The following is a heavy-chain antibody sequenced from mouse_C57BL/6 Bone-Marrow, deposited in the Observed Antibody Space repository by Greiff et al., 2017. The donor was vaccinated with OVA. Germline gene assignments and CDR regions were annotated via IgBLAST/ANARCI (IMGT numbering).Heavy chain of an antibody. Sequence: LMEPGDSVQISCKASGSSFTGYFMNWVMQSHGKSLEWIGRINPYNGDTFYNQKFKGKATLTVDKSSSTAHMELRSLTSEDSAVYYCAREGGTTVHFDYWGQGTTLTVSS. CDR1: GSSFTGYF. V-gene: IGHV1-20*01. CDR3: AREGGTTVHFDY. D-gene: IGHD1-1*01. CDR2: INPYNGDT. J-gene: IGHJ2*01.